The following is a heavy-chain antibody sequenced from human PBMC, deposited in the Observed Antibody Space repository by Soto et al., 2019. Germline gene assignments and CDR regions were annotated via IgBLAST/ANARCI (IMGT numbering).Heavy chain of an antibody. J-gene: IGHJ5*02. CDR1: GGGFSNYA. D-gene: IGHD2-15*01. CDR3: ARDAVGLVVTATRAVGWFDP. CDR2: IIPILGTG. Sequence: QVRLVQSGAEVKKPGSSVKVSCQASGGGFSNYAISWVRQAPGQGLEWMGGIIPILGTGTYAQKFQGRVTITADESTSTANMERSSLRSEDTAVYYCARDAVGLVVTATRAVGWFDPWGQGTLVTVSS. V-gene: IGHV1-69*01.